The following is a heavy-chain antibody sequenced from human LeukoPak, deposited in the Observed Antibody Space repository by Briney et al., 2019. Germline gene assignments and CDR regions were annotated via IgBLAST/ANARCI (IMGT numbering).Heavy chain of an antibody. Sequence: ASVKVSCKASGYTFTSYAMNWVRQAPGQGLEWMGWINPNSGDTNYAQKFQGRVTMTRDTSISTAYMDLRRLKSDDTAVYFCARGPLEYCSGGSCYSGRNWFDPWGQGTLVTVSS. CDR3: ARGPLEYCSGGSCYSGRNWFDP. D-gene: IGHD2-15*01. CDR1: GYTFTSYA. CDR2: INPNSGDT. J-gene: IGHJ5*02. V-gene: IGHV1-2*02.